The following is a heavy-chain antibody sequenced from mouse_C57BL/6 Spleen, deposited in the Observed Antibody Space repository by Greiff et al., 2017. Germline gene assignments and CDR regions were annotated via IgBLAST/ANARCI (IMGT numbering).Heavy chain of an antibody. J-gene: IGHJ2*01. CDR2: INPNYGTT. CDR1: GYSFTDYN. V-gene: IGHV1-39*01. CDR3: SREGRGNYDY. Sequence: EVQLQQSGPELVKPGASVKISCKASGYSFTDYNMNWVQQSNGKSLEWIGVINPNYGTTSYHQKFKGKVTLTVDQSSSPAYLQLNSLTSEDSAVXYCSREGRGNYDYWGQGTTLTVSS. D-gene: IGHD2-1*01.